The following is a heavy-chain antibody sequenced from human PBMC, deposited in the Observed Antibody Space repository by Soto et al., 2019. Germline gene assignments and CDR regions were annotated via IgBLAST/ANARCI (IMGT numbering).Heavy chain of an antibody. CDR2: VKTKSEGETT. J-gene: IGHJ5*02. V-gene: IGHV3-15*07. Sequence: EVQLVESGGGWVKPGGSLTLSCVASGFTFGDAWMNWVRQAAGKGLEWVGHVKTKSEGETTDYAAPVKGRFTIWRDDSTNTLYLQMNSLKSEDTGKYFCTTLGPSWGQGTQCTVAA. CDR1: GFTFGDAW. CDR3: TTLGPS.